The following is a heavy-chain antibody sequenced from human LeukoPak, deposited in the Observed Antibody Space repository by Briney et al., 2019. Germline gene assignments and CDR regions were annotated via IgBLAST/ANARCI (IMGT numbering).Heavy chain of an antibody. CDR3: ARDLATLGMDV. V-gene: IGHV3-30*01. CDR2: ISYDGSNK. CDR1: GFTFSSYG. J-gene: IGHJ6*04. D-gene: IGHD5-12*01. Sequence: GGSLRLSCAASGFTFSSYGLHWVRQAPGKGLEWVAGISYDGSNKYYADSVKGRFTISRGNSKNTVYLQMNSLRAEDTAVYYCARDLATLGMDVWGKGTTVTVSS.